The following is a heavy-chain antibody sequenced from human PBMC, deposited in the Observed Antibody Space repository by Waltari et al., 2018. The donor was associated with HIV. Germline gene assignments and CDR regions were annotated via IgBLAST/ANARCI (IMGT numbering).Heavy chain of an antibody. V-gene: IGHV4-39*01. J-gene: IGHJ4*02. Sequence: QLQLQESGPGLVKPSETLSLTCTVSGGSISSSTYYWGWVRPPPGKGLEWLGNLYYSGSTYYNPSLKSRVTISVDTSKNQFSLKLSSVTAADTAVYYCTRLSIVVVTAIDFWGQGTLVTVSS. CDR2: LYYSGST. CDR3: TRLSIVVVTAIDF. CDR1: GGSISSSTYY. D-gene: IGHD2-21*02.